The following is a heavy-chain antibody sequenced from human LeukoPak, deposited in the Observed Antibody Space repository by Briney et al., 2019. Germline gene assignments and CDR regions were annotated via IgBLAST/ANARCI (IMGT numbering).Heavy chain of an antibody. CDR3: ARLGVESGYDYVYFDY. D-gene: IGHD5-12*01. CDR2: IYPGDSDT. Sequence: LGESLKISCKGSGYSFTSYWIGWVRQLPGKGLEWMGIIYPGDSDTRYSPSFQGQVTISADKSFSTAYLQWSSLKASDTAMYYCARLGVESGYDYVYFDYWGQGTLVTVSS. V-gene: IGHV5-51*01. J-gene: IGHJ4*02. CDR1: GYSFTSYW.